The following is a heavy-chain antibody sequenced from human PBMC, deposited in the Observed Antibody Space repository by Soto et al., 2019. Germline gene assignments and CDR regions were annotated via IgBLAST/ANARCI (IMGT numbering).Heavy chain of an antibody. D-gene: IGHD3-16*01. CDR2: IYHTGST. V-gene: IGHV4-4*02. CDR1: GASISSSNR. J-gene: IGHJ4*02. CDR3: ARGGPVSNYDCVSGSQRKEEFDD. Sequence: HVQLQESGPGLVKPSGTLSLTCAVSGASISSSNRWSWVRQPPNKGLEWFGEIYHTGSTLYNPSLKSRGTIALDKAREHVALKLSAVTAADTAVYYCARGGPVSNYDCVSGSQRKEEFDDWGQGTLVTVSS.